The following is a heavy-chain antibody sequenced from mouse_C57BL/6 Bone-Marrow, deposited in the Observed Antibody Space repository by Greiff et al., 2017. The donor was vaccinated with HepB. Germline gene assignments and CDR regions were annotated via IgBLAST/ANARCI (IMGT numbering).Heavy chain of an antibody. J-gene: IGHJ2*01. V-gene: IGHV1-59*01. CDR1: GYTFTSYW. CDR3: ARGDSSGY. D-gene: IGHD3-2*02. Sequence: QVQLQQPGAELVRPGTSVKLSCKASGYTFTSYWMHWVKQRPGQGLEWIGVIDPSDSYTNYNQKFKGKATLTVDTSSSTAYMQLSSLTSEDSAVYYCARGDSSGYWGQGTTLSVSS. CDR2: IDPSDSYT.